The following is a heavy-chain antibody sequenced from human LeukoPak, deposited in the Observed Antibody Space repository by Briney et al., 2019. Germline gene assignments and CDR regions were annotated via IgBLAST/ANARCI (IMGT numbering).Heavy chain of an antibody. CDR3: AKDGGQGADY. J-gene: IGHJ4*02. D-gene: IGHD3-16*01. V-gene: IGHV3-23*01. CDR1: GFTFSSYA. Sequence: GGSLRLSCAASGFTFSSYAMNWVRQAPGKGLEWVSGISGSDGSTYYADSVKGRFTISRDNSKNTLYLQMNSLRAEDMAVYYCAKDGGQGADYWGQGTLVSVSS. CDR2: ISGSDGST.